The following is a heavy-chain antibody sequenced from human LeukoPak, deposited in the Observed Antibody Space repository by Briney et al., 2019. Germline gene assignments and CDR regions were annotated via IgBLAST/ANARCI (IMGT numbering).Heavy chain of an antibody. D-gene: IGHD5-24*01. CDR2: IYSGGST. Sequence: GGSLRLSCAASGFTVSSNYMSWVRQAPGKGLEWVSVIYSGGSTYYADSVKGRFTISRDNFKNTLSLQMNSLRAEDTAVYYCAREIDGHNYGTYYYYGMDVWGQGTTVTVS. CDR1: GFTVSSNY. CDR3: AREIDGHNYGTYYYYGMDV. V-gene: IGHV3-53*01. J-gene: IGHJ6*02.